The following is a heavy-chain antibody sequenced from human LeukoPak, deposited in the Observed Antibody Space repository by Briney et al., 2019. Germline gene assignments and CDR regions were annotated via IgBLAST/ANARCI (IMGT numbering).Heavy chain of an antibody. J-gene: IGHJ6*02. CDR1: GYTFTSYD. Sequence: ASVKVSCKASGYTFTSYDINWVRQATGQGLEWMGWMNPNSGNTGYAQKFQGRVTMTRNTSISTAYMELSSLRSEDTAVYYCAKKGLSRFLEWWRGEYGMDVWGQGTTVTVSS. CDR2: MNPNSGNT. D-gene: IGHD3-3*01. CDR3: AKKGLSRFLEWWRGEYGMDV. V-gene: IGHV1-8*01.